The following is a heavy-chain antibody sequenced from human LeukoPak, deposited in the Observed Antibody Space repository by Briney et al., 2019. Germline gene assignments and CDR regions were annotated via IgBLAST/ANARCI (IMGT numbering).Heavy chain of an antibody. D-gene: IGHD3-22*01. Sequence: SETLSLTCTVSGGSISSGDYYWSWIRQPPGKGLEWIGYIYYSGSTYYNPSLKSRVTISVDTSKNQFSLKLSSVTAADTAVYYCARGPHYYYDSSGYYYRDSYYFDYWGQGTLVTVSS. J-gene: IGHJ4*02. CDR3: ARGPHYYYDSSGYYYRDSYYFDY. CDR1: GGSISSGDYY. CDR2: IYYSGST. V-gene: IGHV4-30-4*01.